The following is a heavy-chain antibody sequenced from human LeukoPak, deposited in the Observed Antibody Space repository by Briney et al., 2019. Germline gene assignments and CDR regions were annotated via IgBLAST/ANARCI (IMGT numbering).Heavy chain of an antibody. CDR1: GGSISSYY. D-gene: IGHD1-14*01. CDR3: ARAGRYYYYGVDV. Sequence: PSETLSLTCTVSGGSISSYYWSWIRQPPGKGLEWIGYIYYSGSTNYNPSLKSRVTISVDTSKNQCSLKLSSVTAADTAVYYCARAGRYYYYGVDVWGQGTMVTVSS. J-gene: IGHJ6*02. CDR2: IYYSGST. V-gene: IGHV4-59*08.